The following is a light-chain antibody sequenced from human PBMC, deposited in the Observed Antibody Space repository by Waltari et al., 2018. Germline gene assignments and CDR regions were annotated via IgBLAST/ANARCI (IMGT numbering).Light chain of an antibody. J-gene: IGLJ2*01. V-gene: IGLV2-11*01. CDR2: DVP. Sequence: QSALTQPRSVSGSPGQSVTISCTGTSSDVGVYHLVSWYQQHPGKPPKLMIYDVPKRPSGVPAGFTGSKSANTASLTISGVQAEDESCYYCCSYAGIPFLFGGGTTLTVL. CDR3: CSYAGIPFL. CDR1: SSDVGVYHL.